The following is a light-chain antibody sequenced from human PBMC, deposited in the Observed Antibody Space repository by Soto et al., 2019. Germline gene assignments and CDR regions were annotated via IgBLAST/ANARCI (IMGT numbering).Light chain of an antibody. CDR1: QTISSF. V-gene: IGKV3-20*01. CDR2: GAS. Sequence: EIVLTQSPGTLSLSPGEGATLSCRASQTISSFLAWYQQKRGQAPRLLIHGASNRATGIPDRFSGSGSGTDFTHTITRLEPEDFAVYYGQQYGGSPRTFGQGTKVEVK. CDR3: QQYGGSPRT. J-gene: IGKJ1*01.